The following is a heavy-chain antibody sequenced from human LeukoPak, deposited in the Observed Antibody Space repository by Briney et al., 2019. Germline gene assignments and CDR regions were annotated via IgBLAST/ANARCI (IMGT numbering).Heavy chain of an antibody. V-gene: IGHV1-69*04. D-gene: IGHD1-26*01. J-gene: IGHJ5*02. CDR3: ARGGSSS. CDR1: GGTFSRYA. CDR2: IIPILGIA. Sequence: SVKVSCKAPGGTFSRYAISWVRQAPGQGLEWMGRIIPILGIANYAQKFQGRVTITADKSTSTAYMELSSLRSEDTAVYYCARGGSSSWGQGTLVTVSS.